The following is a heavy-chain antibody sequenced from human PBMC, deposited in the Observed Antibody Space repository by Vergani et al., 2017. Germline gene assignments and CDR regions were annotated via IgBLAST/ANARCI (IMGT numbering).Heavy chain of an antibody. CDR1: GFTFNQYG. Sequence: VQLVESGGGVVQPGRSLRLSCAASGFTFNQYGMHWVRQAPGKGLEWVSGISGSGGSTYYAGSVKGRFTISRDSSKNTLYLQMNSLSAGDTAVYYCAKANPRNSXYDYLYYYHAMDVWGQGTTVTVSS. D-gene: IGHD5-12*01. V-gene: IGHV3-23*04. J-gene: IGHJ6*02. CDR3: AKANPRNSXYDYLYYYHAMDV. CDR2: ISGSGGST.